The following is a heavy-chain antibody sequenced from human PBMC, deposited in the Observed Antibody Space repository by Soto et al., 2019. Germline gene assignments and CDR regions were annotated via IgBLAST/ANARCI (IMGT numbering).Heavy chain of an antibody. CDR2: ISYDGSNK. V-gene: IGHV3-30*18. Sequence: QVQLVESGGGVVQPGRSLRLSCAASGFTFSSYGMHWVRQAPGKGLEWVAVISYDGSNKYYADSVKGRFTISRDNSKNTPYLQMNSLRAEDTAVYYCAKDRSGSYDYWGQGTLVTVSS. J-gene: IGHJ4*02. CDR3: AKDRSGSYDY. CDR1: GFTFSSYG. D-gene: IGHD1-26*01.